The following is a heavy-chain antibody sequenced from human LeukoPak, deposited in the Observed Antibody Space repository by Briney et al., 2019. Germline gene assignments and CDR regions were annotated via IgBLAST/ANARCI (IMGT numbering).Heavy chain of an antibody. CDR2: ISGSGGST. V-gene: IGHV3-23*01. CDR1: GFTFSSYD. CDR3: ARDSGYYDSSGYYYRGYFQH. Sequence: PGGSLRLSCAASGFTFSSYDMSWVRQAPGKGLEWVSAISGSGGSTYYADSVKGRFTISRDNAKNTLYLQMNSLRAEDTAVYYCARDSGYYDSSGYYYRGYFQHWGQGTLVTVSS. J-gene: IGHJ1*01. D-gene: IGHD3-22*01.